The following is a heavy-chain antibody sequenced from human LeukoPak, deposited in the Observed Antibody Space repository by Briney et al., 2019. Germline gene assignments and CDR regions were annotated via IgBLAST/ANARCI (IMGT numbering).Heavy chain of an antibody. CDR2: FSWDSSYT. D-gene: IGHD3-10*01. J-gene: IGHJ5*02. Sequence: AGGSLRLSCAASGFTFSDYYMSWIRQAPGRGLEWVSYFSWDSSYTSYADSVKGRFTVSRDNAQKSLYLQMDSLRAEDTAVYYCARQSPPVLLWFGESPGWFDPWGQGTLVTVSS. CDR1: GFTFSDYY. CDR3: ARQSPPVLLWFGESPGWFDP. V-gene: IGHV3-11*03.